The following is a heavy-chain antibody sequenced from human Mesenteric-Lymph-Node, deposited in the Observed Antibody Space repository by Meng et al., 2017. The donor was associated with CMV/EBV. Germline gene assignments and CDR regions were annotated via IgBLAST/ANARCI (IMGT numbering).Heavy chain of an antibody. J-gene: IGHJ4*02. Sequence: GGSLRLSCAASGFTFSSYGMHWVRQAPGKGLEWVAVIWYDGSNKYYADSVKGRFTISRDNSKNTLYLQMNSLRAEDTAVYYCAKGRATTTYDYFDYWGQGTLVTVSS. CDR2: IWYDGSNK. CDR3: AKGRATTTYDYFDY. V-gene: IGHV3-33*06. D-gene: IGHD1-14*01. CDR1: GFTFSSYG.